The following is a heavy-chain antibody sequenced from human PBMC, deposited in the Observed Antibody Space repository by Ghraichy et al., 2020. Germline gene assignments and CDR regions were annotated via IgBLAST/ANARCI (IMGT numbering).Heavy chain of an antibody. V-gene: IGHV3-23*01. CDR2: ISGSGGST. J-gene: IGHJ4*02. D-gene: IGHD1-26*01. Sequence: GGSLRLSCAASGFTFSSYAMSWVRQAPGKGLEWVSAISGSGGSTYYADSVKGRFTISRDNSKNTLYLQMNSLRAEDTAVYYCAKGNALVARIVGAEFDYWGQGTLVTVSS. CDR3: AKGNALVARIVGAEFDY. CDR1: GFTFSSYA.